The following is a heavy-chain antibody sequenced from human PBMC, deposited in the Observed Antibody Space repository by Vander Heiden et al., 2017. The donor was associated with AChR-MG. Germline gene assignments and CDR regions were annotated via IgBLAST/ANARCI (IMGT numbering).Heavy chain of an antibody. CDR1: GLTFSKYA. D-gene: IGHD6-13*01. J-gene: IGHJ4*02. V-gene: IGHV3-23*01. CDR3: AKLERGQPVDY. CDR2: ISDSGDRT. Sequence: EVQLLESGGGLVQPGGSLRLSCAASGLTFSKYAMSWVRQAPGKGLEWVSAISDSGDRTYYADSVKGRFTISRDNSKNTLSLQMNSLRAEDTAVYYCAKLERGQPVDYWGQGTLVTVSS.